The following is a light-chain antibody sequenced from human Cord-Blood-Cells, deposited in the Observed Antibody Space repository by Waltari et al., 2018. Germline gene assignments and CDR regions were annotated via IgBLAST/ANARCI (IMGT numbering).Light chain of an antibody. CDR2: EVS. Sequence: QSALTQPASVSGSPGQSITISCTGTSSDVGGYNYFSWYQQHPGKAPKLMIYEVSNRPSGVSNRCSGSKSGNTASLTISGLQAEDEADYYCSSYTSSSTLVFGGGTKLTVL. J-gene: IGLJ2*01. CDR1: SSDVGGYNY. V-gene: IGLV2-14*01. CDR3: SSYTSSSTLV.